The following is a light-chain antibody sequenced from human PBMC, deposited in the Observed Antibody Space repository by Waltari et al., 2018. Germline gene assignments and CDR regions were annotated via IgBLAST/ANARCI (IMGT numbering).Light chain of an antibody. CDR2: TAS. V-gene: IGKV1-39*01. Sequence: DIQMTQSPSSLSASVGDRVTITCRATENIRTFLNWYQMKPGKAPRLLIYTASNLQSGVSPRFSGSGSGTEFTLTISSLQREDFATYFCQQSVNTPRTFGQGTKVEIK. CDR3: QQSVNTPRT. CDR1: ENIRTF. J-gene: IGKJ1*01.